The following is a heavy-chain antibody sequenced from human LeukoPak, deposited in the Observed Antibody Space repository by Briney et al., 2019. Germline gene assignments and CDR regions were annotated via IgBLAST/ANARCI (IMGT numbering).Heavy chain of an antibody. CDR2: IYYSGST. D-gene: IGHD6-19*01. CDR3: ARAAGRKSSSGYFDY. CDR1: AGSISSYY. V-gene: IGHV4-59*01. Sequence: SETLSLTCTVSAGSISSYYWSWIRQPPGEGLEWVGYIYYSGSTNYNPSLKSRVTISVDTSKNQFSLKLSSVTAADTAVYYCARAAGRKSSSGYFDYWGQGTLVTVSS. J-gene: IGHJ4*02.